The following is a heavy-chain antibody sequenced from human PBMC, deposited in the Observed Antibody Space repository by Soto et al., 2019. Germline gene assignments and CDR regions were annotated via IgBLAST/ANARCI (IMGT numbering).Heavy chain of an antibody. CDR2: IYYSGST. CDR1: GGSISSGGYS. J-gene: IGHJ5*01. V-gene: IGHV4-31*03. Sequence: SETLSLTCTVSGGSISSGGYSWTWIRQHPGKGLEWIGYIYYSGSTYFNPSLKRRLNISIDTSRNQFSLKLSSVTAADTAIYYCAREEATRIERRFDSWGQGTLVTVS. CDR3: AREEATRIERRFDS. D-gene: IGHD6-6*01.